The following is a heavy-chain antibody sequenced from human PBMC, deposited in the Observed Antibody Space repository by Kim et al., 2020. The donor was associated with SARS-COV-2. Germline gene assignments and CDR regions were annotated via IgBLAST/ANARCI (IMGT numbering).Heavy chain of an antibody. J-gene: IGHJ4*02. CDR1: GFTFSSYW. D-gene: IGHD1-26*01. CDR2: IKQDGSEK. CDR3: ARDYSGSYGFGYFDY. V-gene: IGHV3-7*01. Sequence: GGSLRLSCAASGFTFSSYWMNWVRQAPGKGLEWVANIKQDGSEKYYVDSVKGRFTISRDNAKNSLYLQMNSLRAEDTAVYYCARDYSGSYGFGYFDYWGQGTLVTVSS.